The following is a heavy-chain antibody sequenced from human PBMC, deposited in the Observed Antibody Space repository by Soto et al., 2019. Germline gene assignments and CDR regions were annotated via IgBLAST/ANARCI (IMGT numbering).Heavy chain of an antibody. CDR3: ASPRIAAAGYPHYYFDY. CDR2: IIPIFGTA. J-gene: IGHJ4*02. V-gene: IGHV1-69*01. Sequence: QVQLVQSGAEVKQPGSSVKVSCKASGGTFSSYAISWVRQAPGQGLEWMGGIIPIFGTANYAQKFQGRVTITADESTSTAYMELSSLRSEDTAVYYCASPRIAAAGYPHYYFDYWGQGTLVTVSS. D-gene: IGHD6-13*01. CDR1: GGTFSSYA.